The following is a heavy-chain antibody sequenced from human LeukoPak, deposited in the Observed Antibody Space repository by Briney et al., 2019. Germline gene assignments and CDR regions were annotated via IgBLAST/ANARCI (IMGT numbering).Heavy chain of an antibody. CDR3: ARARGYSYGYGD. CDR1: GFTVSSNY. D-gene: IGHD5-18*01. Sequence: GGSLRLSCAASGFTVSSNYMSWVRQAPGKGLEWVSVIYSGGSTYSADSVKGRFTISRDNSKNTLYLQMNSLRAEDTAVYYCARARGYSYGYGDWSQGTLVTVSS. CDR2: IYSGGST. J-gene: IGHJ4*02. V-gene: IGHV3-66*01.